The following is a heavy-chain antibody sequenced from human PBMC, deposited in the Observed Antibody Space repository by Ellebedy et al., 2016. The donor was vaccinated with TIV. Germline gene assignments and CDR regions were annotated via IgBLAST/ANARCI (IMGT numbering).Heavy chain of an antibody. D-gene: IGHD3-10*01. V-gene: IGHV4-31*01. Sequence: LRLSCTVSGGSISSSDYYWSWIRQHPGKGLEWIGFIYDSGSTYYNPSLKSLLTISVDTSKNQFSLKLSSVTAADTALYYCAAGYYYGSGSYLKPDAFDIWGQGTMVTVSS. CDR2: IYDSGST. J-gene: IGHJ3*02. CDR1: GGSISSSDYY. CDR3: AAGYYYGSGSYLKPDAFDI.